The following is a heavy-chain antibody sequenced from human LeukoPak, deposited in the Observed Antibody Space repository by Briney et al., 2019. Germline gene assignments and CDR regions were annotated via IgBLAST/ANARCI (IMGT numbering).Heavy chain of an antibody. D-gene: IGHD3-22*01. CDR3: ARDPYYYDSSGPRGFDY. J-gene: IGHJ4*02. Sequence: GGSLRLSCAASGFTFSSYAMHWVRQAPGKGLEWVAVISYDGSNKYYADSVKGRFTISRDNSKSTLYLQMNSLRAEDTAVYYCARDPYYYDSSGPRGFDYWGQGTLVTVSS. CDR2: ISYDGSNK. CDR1: GFTFSSYA. V-gene: IGHV3-30*04.